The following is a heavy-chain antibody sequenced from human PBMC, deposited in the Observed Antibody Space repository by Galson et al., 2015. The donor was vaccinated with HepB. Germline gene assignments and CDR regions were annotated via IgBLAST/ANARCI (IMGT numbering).Heavy chain of an antibody. D-gene: IGHD3-3*01. J-gene: IGHJ5*02. V-gene: IGHV5-10-1*01. CDR2: IDPSDSYT. Sequence: QSGAEVKKPGESLRISCKGSGYSFTSYWISWVRQMPGKGLEWMGRIDPSDSYTNYSPSFQGHVTISADKSISTAYLQWSSLKASDTAMYYCAGTIFGAFSAGDWFDPWGQGTLVTVSS. CDR3: AGTIFGAFSAGDWFDP. CDR1: GYSFTSYW.